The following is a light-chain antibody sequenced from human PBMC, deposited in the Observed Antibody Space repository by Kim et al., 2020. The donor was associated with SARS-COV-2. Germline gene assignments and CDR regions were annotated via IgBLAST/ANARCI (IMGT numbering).Light chain of an antibody. CDR1: SSDVDVYNY. V-gene: IGLV2-8*01. Sequence: SLPTHCTGTSSDVDVYNYASWYTNHPGKAPKLMIYEVSNRPSGVPDRFSGSKSGHTASLTVSGLQAEDEADYYCSSYAGSNNVVFGGGTQLTVL. J-gene: IGLJ2*01. CDR2: EVS. CDR3: SSYAGSNNVV.